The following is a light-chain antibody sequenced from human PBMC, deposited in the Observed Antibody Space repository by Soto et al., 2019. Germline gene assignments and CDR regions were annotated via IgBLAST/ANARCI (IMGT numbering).Light chain of an antibody. CDR3: QQRANWPLS. CDR1: QSVNN. CDR2: DAS. V-gene: IGKV3-11*01. J-gene: IGKJ4*01. Sequence: EIVLTQSPPTLSLSPGEGVTLSCRASQSVNNLAWYQQKPGQAPRLLIYDASNRATGIPARFSGSGSGTDFTLTITYLEPEDFAVYYCQQRANWPLSFGGGTKVEIK.